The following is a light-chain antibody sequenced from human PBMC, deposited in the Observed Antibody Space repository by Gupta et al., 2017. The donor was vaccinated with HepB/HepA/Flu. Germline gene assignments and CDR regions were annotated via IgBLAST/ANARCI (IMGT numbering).Light chain of an antibody. CDR1: SSNIGAGYD. J-gene: IGLJ1*01. V-gene: IGLV1-40*01. Sequence: QSVLTQPPSVSGAPGPGVTISCTGSSSNIGAGYDVHWYQQLPGTAPKLLIYGNSNRPSGVPDRFSGSKSGTSASLAITGLQAEDEADYYCQSYDSSLSGYYVFGTGTKVTVL. CDR3: QSYDSSLSGYYV. CDR2: GNS.